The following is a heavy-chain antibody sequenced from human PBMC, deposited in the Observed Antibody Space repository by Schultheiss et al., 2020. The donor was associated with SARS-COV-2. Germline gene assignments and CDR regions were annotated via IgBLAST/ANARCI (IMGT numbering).Heavy chain of an antibody. CDR3: AKDVAAVAGTRFDY. CDR2: IYYSGST. Sequence: SQTLSLTCAVYGGSFSGYYWSWIRQPPGKGLEWIGSIYYSGSTNYNPSLKSRVTISVDTSKNQFSLKLSSVTAADTAVYYCAKDVAAVAGTRFDYWGQGTLVTVSS. V-gene: IGHV4-34*01. CDR1: GGSFSGYY. D-gene: IGHD6-19*01. J-gene: IGHJ4*02.